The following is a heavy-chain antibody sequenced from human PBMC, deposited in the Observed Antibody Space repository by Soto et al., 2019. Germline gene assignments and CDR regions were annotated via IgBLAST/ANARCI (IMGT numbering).Heavy chain of an antibody. CDR3: ARGVYDTSGHYYFDY. Sequence: GGSLRLSCAASGFTVGSNFVSWVRQAPGKGLDWVSVIDSGGSAYYADSVKGRFSLSRDNSKNTLYLQMNSLRAEDTAVYFCARGVYDTSGHYYFDYWGQGVLVTVSS. D-gene: IGHD3-22*01. CDR2: IDSGGSA. J-gene: IGHJ4*02. V-gene: IGHV3-53*01. CDR1: GFTVGSNF.